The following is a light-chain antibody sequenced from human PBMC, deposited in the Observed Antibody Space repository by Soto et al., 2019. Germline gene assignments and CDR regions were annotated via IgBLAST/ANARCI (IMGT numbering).Light chain of an antibody. J-gene: IGLJ2*01. CDR3: QAWDSSTVV. Sequence: SYELTQPPSVSVSPGQTASITCSGDKLGDKYGCWYQQKPGQSPVLVIYQDSKRPSGIPERFSGSNSGNTATLTISGTQAMDEADYYCQAWDSSTVVFGGGTKLTAL. CDR1: KLGDKY. CDR2: QDS. V-gene: IGLV3-1*01.